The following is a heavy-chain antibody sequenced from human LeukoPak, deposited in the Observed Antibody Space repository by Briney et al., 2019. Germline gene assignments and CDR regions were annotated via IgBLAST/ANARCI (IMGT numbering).Heavy chain of an antibody. V-gene: IGHV4-39*01. Sequence: SETLSLTCTVSGGSISSNSYYWGWIRQPPGKGLEWIGSIYYSGSTYYTPSLKSRVTVSVDTSKNQFSLKLSSVTAADTAVYYCVRREGLKGYFDYWGQGTLVTVSS. CDR1: GGSISSNSYY. CDR2: IYYSGST. J-gene: IGHJ4*02. CDR3: VRREGLKGYFDY.